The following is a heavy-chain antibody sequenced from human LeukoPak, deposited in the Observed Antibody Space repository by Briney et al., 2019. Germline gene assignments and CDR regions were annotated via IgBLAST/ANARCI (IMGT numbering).Heavy chain of an antibody. D-gene: IGHD6-19*01. Sequence: GGSLRPSCAASGFTVSSNYMSWVRQAPGKGLEWVSVIYSGGSTYYADSVKGRFTISRDNSKNTLYLQMNSLRAEDTAVYYCARGLSVYGSGWFKGTPHDYWGQGTLVTVSS. CDR3: ARGLSVYGSGWFKGTPHDY. J-gene: IGHJ4*02. V-gene: IGHV3-53*01. CDR2: IYSGGST. CDR1: GFTVSSNY.